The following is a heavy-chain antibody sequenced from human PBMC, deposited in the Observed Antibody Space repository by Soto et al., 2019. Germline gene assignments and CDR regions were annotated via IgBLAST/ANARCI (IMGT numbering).Heavy chain of an antibody. D-gene: IGHD2-2*01. CDR3: AKNPVIVVVPAAIFGNYYMDV. CDR1: GFTIGDYT. Sequence: PGGSVRLSCSASGFTIGDYTLDRVGQARRKGLEWVPLISWDGNTTYYADSVKGRFTISRDDSKNTLYLQMNSLRAEDTAVYYCAKNPVIVVVPAAIFGNYYMDVWGKGTTVTVSS. V-gene: IGHV3-43*01. J-gene: IGHJ6*03. CDR2: ISWDGNTT.